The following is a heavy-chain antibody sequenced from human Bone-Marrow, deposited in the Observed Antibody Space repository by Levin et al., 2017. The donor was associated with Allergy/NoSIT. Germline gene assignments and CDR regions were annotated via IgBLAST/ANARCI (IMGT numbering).Heavy chain of an antibody. D-gene: IGHD1-26*01. J-gene: IGHJ4*02. CDR1: GFSFDRCA. Sequence: SGGSLRLSYAASGFSFDRCAMHWVRQAPGKGLEWVSGINWNGANINYVDSVKGRFTISRDNAKNSLYLQMNSLRPEDTAFYYCAKHREGYYFDFWGQGTLVTVSS. CDR3: AKHREGYYFDF. CDR2: INWNGANI. V-gene: IGHV3-9*01.